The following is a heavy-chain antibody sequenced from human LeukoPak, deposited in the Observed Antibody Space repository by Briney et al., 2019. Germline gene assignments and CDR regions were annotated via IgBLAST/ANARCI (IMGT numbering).Heavy chain of an antibody. Sequence: GGSLRLSCAASGFTFSSYAMIWARQAPGKGLGWVSGISGSGDSKYYADSVKGRFTISRDNSKNTLYLEVNSLRAEDTAVYSCAKGRGIKHYQWYDPWGQGTLVTVSS. D-gene: IGHD3-10*01. J-gene: IGHJ5*02. CDR3: AKGRGIKHYQWYDP. V-gene: IGHV3-23*01. CDR1: GFTFSSYA. CDR2: ISGSGDSK.